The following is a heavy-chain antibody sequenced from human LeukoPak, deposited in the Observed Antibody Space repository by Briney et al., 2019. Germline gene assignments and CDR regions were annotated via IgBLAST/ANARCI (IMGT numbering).Heavy chain of an antibody. D-gene: IGHD1-1*01. V-gene: IGHV5-51*01. CDR2: IYPGDSDT. Sequence: GESLKISCKGSGYSFTSYWIGWVRQMPGKGLEWMGIIYPGDSDTRYSPSFQGQVTISADKSISTAYLQWSSLKASDTAMYYCARHTGTTRRAPPAPDYWGQGTLVTVSS. J-gene: IGHJ4*02. CDR1: GYSFTSYW. CDR3: ARHTGTTRRAPPAPDY.